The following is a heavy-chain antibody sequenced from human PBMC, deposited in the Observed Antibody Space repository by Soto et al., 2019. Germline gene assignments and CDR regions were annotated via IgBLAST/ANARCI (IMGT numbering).Heavy chain of an antibody. J-gene: IGHJ4*02. V-gene: IGHV3-23*01. D-gene: IGHD6-25*01. CDR2: ISGSGGTT. CDR3: AKFFVETGSNSGWPWSFHY. Sequence: EVQLLESGGGLVQPGRSLRLSCAASGFTFSNYAMSWVRQAPGQGLDWVSAISGSGGTTYYADSVKGRFTISRDNSKNTLFRQMNSLRAADAAVYYCAKFFVETGSNSGWPWSFHYWGQGTLVTVSS. CDR1: GFTFSNYA.